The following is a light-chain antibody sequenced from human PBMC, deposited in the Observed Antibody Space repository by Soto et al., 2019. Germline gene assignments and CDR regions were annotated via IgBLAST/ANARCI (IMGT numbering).Light chain of an antibody. J-gene: IGKJ1*01. CDR1: QSVSSSW. Sequence: SPGERATLSCRASQSVSSSWLAWYQQKPGQAPRLLIYGASSRATGVPDRFSGSGSGTDFTLTISRLEPEDFAVFYCQQYGGPPWTFGQGTKVEIK. CDR3: QQYGGPPWT. CDR2: GAS. V-gene: IGKV3-20*01.